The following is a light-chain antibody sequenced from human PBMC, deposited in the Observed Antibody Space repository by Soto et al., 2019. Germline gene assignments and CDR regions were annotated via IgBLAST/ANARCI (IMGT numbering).Light chain of an antibody. CDR2: DAS. J-gene: IGKJ2*01. V-gene: IGKV3-20*01. CDR1: QSVSASY. CDR3: QQYHTSAT. Sequence: IVLTQSPGTLSLSPGERATLSCRASQSVSASYLAWYQQKPGQAPRLLIYDASSRATGVPDRFSGSGSGTDFTLTISRLESEDSAVYYCQQYHTSATFGQGTKLEI.